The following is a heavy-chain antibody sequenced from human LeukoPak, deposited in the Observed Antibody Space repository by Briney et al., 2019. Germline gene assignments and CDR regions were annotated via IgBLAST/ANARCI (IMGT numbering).Heavy chain of an antibody. CDR2: IYYSGST. J-gene: IGHJ5*02. V-gene: IGHV4-59*04. CDR3: ARPGGDYSNPFDP. D-gene: IGHD4-11*01. CDR1: GGSISSYY. Sequence: PSETLSLTCTVSGGSISSYYWSWIRQPPGKGLEWIGYIYYSGSTYYNPSLKSRVTISVDTSKNQFSLKLSSVTAADTAVYYCARPGGDYSNPFDPWGQGTLVTVSS.